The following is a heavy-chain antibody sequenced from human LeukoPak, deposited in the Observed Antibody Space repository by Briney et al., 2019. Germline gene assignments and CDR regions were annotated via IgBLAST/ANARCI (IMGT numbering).Heavy chain of an antibody. J-gene: IGHJ6*02. Sequence: SVKVSCKASVGSFSSYAISWVRQAPGQGLEWMGRIIPILGIANYAQKFQGRVTITADKSTSTAYMELSSLRSEDTAVYYCAREPTTAIYYYYGMDVWGQGTTVTVSS. D-gene: IGHD1-1*01. V-gene: IGHV1-69*04. CDR2: IIPILGIA. CDR3: AREPTTAIYYYYGMDV. CDR1: VGSFSSYA.